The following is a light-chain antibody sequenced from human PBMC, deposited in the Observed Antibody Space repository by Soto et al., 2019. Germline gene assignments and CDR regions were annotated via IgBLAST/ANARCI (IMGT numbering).Light chain of an antibody. CDR3: QQYGSSPPFT. J-gene: IGKJ3*01. CDR2: GAS. Sequence: EMVLTQSPGTLSLSPGERATLSGGASQSVSSSYLAGDQQKPGQATRVLIYGASNRATGIQDRFSGSESETDFDLPISRLEPEDFAVYYCQQYGSSPPFTFGPGTKVDIK. CDR1: QSVSSSY. V-gene: IGKV3-20*01.